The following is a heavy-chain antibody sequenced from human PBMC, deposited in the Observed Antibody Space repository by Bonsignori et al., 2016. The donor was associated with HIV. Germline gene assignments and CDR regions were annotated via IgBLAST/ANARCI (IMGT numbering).Heavy chain of an antibody. Sequence: WIRQPPGKGLEWIGYIYYSGSTNYNPSLKSRVTISVDTSKNQFSLKLSSVTAADTAVYYCASMSLFPYYFDYWGQGTLVTVSS. CDR2: IYYSGST. V-gene: IGHV4-59*01. J-gene: IGHJ4*02. D-gene: IGHD3-10*02. CDR3: ASMSLFPYYFDY.